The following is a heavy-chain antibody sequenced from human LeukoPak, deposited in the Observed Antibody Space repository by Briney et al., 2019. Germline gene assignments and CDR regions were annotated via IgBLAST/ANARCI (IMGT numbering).Heavy chain of an antibody. J-gene: IGHJ4*02. CDR3: ARAYTFVGVIVAFDY. CDR1: GFTFSSYE. V-gene: IGHV3-48*03. CDR2: ISNGGSAI. D-gene: IGHD3-16*02. Sequence: GGSLRLSCAASGFTFSSYEMNWVRQAPGKGLEWVSYISNGGSAIYYADSVKGRFTISRDNAKNSLYLQMNSLRAEDTDIYYCARAYTFVGVIVAFDYWGQGTLVTVSS.